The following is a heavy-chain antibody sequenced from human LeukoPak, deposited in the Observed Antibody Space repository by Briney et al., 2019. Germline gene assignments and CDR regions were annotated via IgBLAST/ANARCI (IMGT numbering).Heavy chain of an antibody. D-gene: IGHD2-8*01. V-gene: IGHV3-21*01. J-gene: IGHJ3*02. Sequence: GGSLRLSCAASGFTFSSYAMNWVRQAPGKGLEWVSSISSSSSYIYYADSVKGRFTISRDNAKNSLYLQMNSLRAEDTAVYYCAKRLYCTNGVCLDAFDIWGQGTMVTVSS. CDR3: AKRLYCTNGVCLDAFDI. CDR2: ISSSSSYI. CDR1: GFTFSSYA.